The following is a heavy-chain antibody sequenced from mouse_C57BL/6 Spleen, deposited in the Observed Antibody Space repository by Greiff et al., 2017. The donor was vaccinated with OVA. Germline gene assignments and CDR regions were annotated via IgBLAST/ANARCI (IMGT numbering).Heavy chain of an antibody. D-gene: IGHD6-1*01. CDR2: IFPGSGST. V-gene: IGHV1-9*01. CDR3: AKEPEVMDY. CDR1: GSTFTGYW. Sequence: QVQLQQSGAELMKPGASVKLSCKASGSTFTGYWLEWVKQRPGHGLAWIGEIFPGSGSTNYNEKFKGKATFTAETSSNTAYMQLSSLTTEVSAINYCAKEPEVMDYWGQGTTLTVSS. J-gene: IGHJ2*01.